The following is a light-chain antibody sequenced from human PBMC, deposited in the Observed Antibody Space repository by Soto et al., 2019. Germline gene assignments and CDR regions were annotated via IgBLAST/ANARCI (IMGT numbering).Light chain of an antibody. V-gene: IGKV3-15*01. J-gene: IGKJ5*01. CDR2: GAS. Sequence: EVVMTQSPATLSVSPGERATLSCRARESVRSYLAWYQQKPGQAPRLLIYGASTRATGIPARFSGSGSGTEFTLTISSLQSEDFAIYYCQQYNNWPPITFGQGTRLEIK. CDR1: ESVRSY. CDR3: QQYNNWPPIT.